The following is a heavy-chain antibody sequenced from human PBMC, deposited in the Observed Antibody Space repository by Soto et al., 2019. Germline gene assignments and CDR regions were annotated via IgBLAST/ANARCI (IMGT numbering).Heavy chain of an antibody. CDR2: ISNYNGDT. J-gene: IGHJ4*02. D-gene: IGHD5-12*01. CDR3: ARVAGRRDGYNYAY. V-gene: IGHV1-18*01. CDR1: GDTFTNYG. Sequence: HVQVLQSGAEVKKPGASVKVSCKVSGDTFTNYGFSWVRQAPGQGLEWMGWISNYNGDTVYEQRFQGRVTMTTDPSTTTAYMEMRSLRADDTAMYYCARVAGRRDGYNYAYWGQGTLVTVSP.